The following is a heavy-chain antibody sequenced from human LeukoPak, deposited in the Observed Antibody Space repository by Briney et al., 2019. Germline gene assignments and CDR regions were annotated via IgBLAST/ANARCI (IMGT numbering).Heavy chain of an antibody. D-gene: IGHD3-3*01. CDR1: GYTFTVYY. CDR3: AREDYDYLYYFDY. V-gene: IGHV1-2*02. J-gene: IGHJ4*02. Sequence: ASVNVSYKASGYTFTVYYMHWVRQAPGQGLEWMGWINPNSGGTNYAQKFQGRVTMTRDTSISTAYMELSRLRSDDTAVYYCAREDYDYLYYFDYWGQGTLVTVSS. CDR2: INPNSGGT.